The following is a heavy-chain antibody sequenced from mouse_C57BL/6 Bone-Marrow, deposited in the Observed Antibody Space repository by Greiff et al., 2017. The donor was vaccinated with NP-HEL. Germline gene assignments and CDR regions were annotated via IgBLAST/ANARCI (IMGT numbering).Heavy chain of an antibody. Sequence: QVQLQQSGPELVKPGASVKISCKASGYAFSGSWMNWVKQRPGKGLEWIGRIYPGDGDTNYNGKFKGKATLTADKSSSTAYMQLSSLTSEDSAVYFCARPFYYSWFAYWGQGTLVTVSA. CDR1: GYAFSGSW. V-gene: IGHV1-82*01. CDR3: ARPFYYSWFAY. D-gene: IGHD2-1*01. J-gene: IGHJ3*01. CDR2: IYPGDGDT.